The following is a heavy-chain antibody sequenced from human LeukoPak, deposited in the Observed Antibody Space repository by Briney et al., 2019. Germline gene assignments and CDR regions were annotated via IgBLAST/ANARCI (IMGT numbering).Heavy chain of an antibody. Sequence: SETLSLTCAVYGGSFSGYYWSWIRQPPGKGLEWIGGINHSGSTNYNPSLKSRVTISVDTSKNQFSLKLSSVTAADTAVYYCAREMATYYDFWSGYFSIAGWFDPWGQGTLVTVSS. CDR2: INHSGST. J-gene: IGHJ5*02. CDR3: AREMATYYDFWSGYFSIAGWFDP. V-gene: IGHV4-34*01. CDR1: GGSFSGYY. D-gene: IGHD3-3*01.